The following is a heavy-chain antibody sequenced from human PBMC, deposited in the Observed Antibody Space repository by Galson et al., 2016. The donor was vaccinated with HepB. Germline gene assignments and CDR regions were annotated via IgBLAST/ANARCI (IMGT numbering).Heavy chain of an antibody. J-gene: IGHJ3*02. CDR3: ARGSEWETPLDDAFDS. Sequence: SLRLSCAASGFTFNRYGMNWVRQVPGKGLEFVAIISYDGTTNYYKDSVRGRFTISRDNSKNTLYLQISGLKFEDTGVYYCARGSEWETPLDDAFDSWGQGTMVTVSS. CDR2: ISYDGTTN. D-gene: IGHD1-26*01. CDR1: GFTFNRYG. V-gene: IGHV3-30*03.